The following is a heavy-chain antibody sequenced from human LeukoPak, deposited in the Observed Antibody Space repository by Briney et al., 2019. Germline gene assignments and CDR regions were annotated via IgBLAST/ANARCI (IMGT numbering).Heavy chain of an antibody. CDR3: AREGDSSGYSWVGFDY. CDR2: IYTSGST. J-gene: IGHJ4*02. D-gene: IGHD3-22*01. Sequence: SQTLSLTCTVSGGSISSGSYYWSWIRQPAGKGLEWIGRIYTSGSTNYNPSLKSRVTISVDTSKNQFSLKLSSVTAADTAVYYCAREGDSSGYSWVGFDYWGQRTLVTVSS. CDR1: GGSISSGSYY. V-gene: IGHV4-61*02.